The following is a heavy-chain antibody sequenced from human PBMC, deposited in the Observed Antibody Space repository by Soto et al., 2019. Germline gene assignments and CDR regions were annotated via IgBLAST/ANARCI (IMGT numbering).Heavy chain of an antibody. CDR1: GYTFTSYY. D-gene: IGHD5-12*01. Sequence: QVQLVQSGAEVKKPGASVKVSCKASGYTFTSYYMHWVRQAPGQGLEWMGIINPSGGSTSYAQKFQGRVTMTSDTSTSTVDMELSSLRSEDTAVYYCARDVEMATIKGPWGQGTLVTVSS. CDR2: INPSGGST. CDR3: ARDVEMATIKGP. J-gene: IGHJ4*02. V-gene: IGHV1-46*01.